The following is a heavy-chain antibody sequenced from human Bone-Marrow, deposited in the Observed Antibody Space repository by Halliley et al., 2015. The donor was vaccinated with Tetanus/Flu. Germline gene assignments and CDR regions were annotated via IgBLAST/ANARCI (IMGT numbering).Heavy chain of an antibody. V-gene: IGHV5-51*01. J-gene: IGHJ6*02. CDR2: IFPGDPDT. Sequence: IFPGDPDTRYSPSFQGQVTISVDKSISTAYLPWISLKPSDTAVYYCARQYYTSSWLGDKYYGMDVWGQGTTVTVSS. D-gene: IGHD3-3*01. CDR3: ARQYYTSSWLGDKYYGMDV.